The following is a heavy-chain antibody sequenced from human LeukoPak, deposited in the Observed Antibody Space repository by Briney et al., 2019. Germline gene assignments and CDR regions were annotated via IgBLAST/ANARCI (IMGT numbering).Heavy chain of an antibody. J-gene: IGHJ6*02. CDR2: VWHDGSNK. D-gene: IGHD2/OR15-2a*01. Sequence: GGSPRLSCAASGFTFSTYGMHWVRQAPGKGLEWVAVVWHDGSNKYYADSVKGRFTISRDNSKNTLSLQMSSLRAEDTAVYYCARDDFSQGYSFYGMDVWGQGTTVTVSS. CDR1: GFTFSTYG. V-gene: IGHV3-33*01. CDR3: ARDDFSQGYSFYGMDV.